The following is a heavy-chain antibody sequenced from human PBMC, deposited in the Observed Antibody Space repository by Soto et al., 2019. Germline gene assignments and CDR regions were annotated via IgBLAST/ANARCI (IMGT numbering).Heavy chain of an antibody. CDR3: ARYNSYAIDY. CDR1: GTSISSYY. CDR2: IHYSGTT. D-gene: IGHD2-8*01. V-gene: IGHV4-59*01. Sequence: SETLSLTCTVSGTSISSYYWSWIRRPPGKGLEWIANIHYSGTTNYNPSLASRVTLSVDTSKNQFSLKMTSVTAADRAMYFCARYNSYAIDYWGRGTLVTVSS. J-gene: IGHJ4*02.